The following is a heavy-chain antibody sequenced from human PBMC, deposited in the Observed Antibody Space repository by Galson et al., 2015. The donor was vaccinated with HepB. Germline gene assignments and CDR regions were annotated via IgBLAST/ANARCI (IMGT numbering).Heavy chain of an antibody. CDR1: GGTFSSYA. CDR2: IIPILGIA. Sequence: SCKASGGTFSSYAISWVRQAPGQGLEWMGGIIPILGIANYAQKFQGRVTITADKSTSTAYMELSSLRSEDTAVYYCAREIDSSGYYYYYYGMDVWGQGTTVTVSS. CDR3: AREIDSSGYYYYYYGMDV. D-gene: IGHD3-22*01. V-gene: IGHV1-69*10. J-gene: IGHJ6*02.